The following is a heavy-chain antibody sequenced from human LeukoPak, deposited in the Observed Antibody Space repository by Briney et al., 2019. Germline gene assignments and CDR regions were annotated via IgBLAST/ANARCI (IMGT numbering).Heavy chain of an antibody. D-gene: IGHD3-9*01. CDR1: GFTFSSYG. J-gene: IGHJ6*03. V-gene: IGHV3-30*18. CDR2: ISYDGSNK. Sequence: GRSLRLSCAASGFTFSSYGMHWVRQAPGKGLEWVAVISYDGSNKYYADSVKGRFTISRDNSKNTLYLQMNSLRAEDTAVYYCAKDGVLRYFDWFVSRYTYYYYYMDVWGKGTTVTISS. CDR3: AKDGVLRYFDWFVSRYTYYYYYMDV.